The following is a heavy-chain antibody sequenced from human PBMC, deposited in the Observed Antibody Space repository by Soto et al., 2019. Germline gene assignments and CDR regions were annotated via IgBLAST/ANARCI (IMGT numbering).Heavy chain of an antibody. J-gene: IGHJ5*02. D-gene: IGHD3-10*01. CDR3: ARLGPYGSESYSFRYNRFDP. CDR1: GFTVSSSH. Sequence: GGSLRLSCTPSGFTVSSSHMTWVRQAPGKGLEWVSVIYSGGSSYYAVSVQGRFTISRDNSKNTVYLQMNSLRGEDTAMYYCARLGPYGSESYSFRYNRFDPWGQGTQVTVSS. CDR2: IYSGGSS. V-gene: IGHV3-53*05.